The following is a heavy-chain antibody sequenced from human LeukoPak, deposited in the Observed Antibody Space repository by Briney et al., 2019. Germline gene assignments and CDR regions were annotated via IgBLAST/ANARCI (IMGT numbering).Heavy chain of an antibody. CDR2: ISYDGSNK. Sequence: GGSLSLSCAASGFIFSSYAMHWVRQAPGKGLEWVAVISYDGSNKYYADSVKGRFTISRDNSKNTLYLQMNSLRAEDTAVYYCARDAYSYGSGSYYERRYYYYYYMDVWGKGTTVTVSS. CDR1: GFIFSSYA. V-gene: IGHV3-30*04. J-gene: IGHJ6*03. CDR3: ARDAYSYGSGSYYERRYYYYYYMDV. D-gene: IGHD3-10*01.